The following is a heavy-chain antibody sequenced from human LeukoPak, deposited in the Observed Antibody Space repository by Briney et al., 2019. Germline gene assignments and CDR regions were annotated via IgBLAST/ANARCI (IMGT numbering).Heavy chain of an antibody. CDR2: ISYDGSQK. CDR3: ATEQWLDGNAFDI. CDR1: GFTFSNYA. Sequence: GGSLRLSCAASGFTFSNYAMHWVRQAPGKGLEWVAVISYDGSQKYHADSVKGRFTISRGNSKNTLFLQMNSLRPEDTAVYYCATEQWLDGNAFDIWGQGTMVTVSS. V-gene: IGHV3-30*04. D-gene: IGHD6-19*01. J-gene: IGHJ3*02.